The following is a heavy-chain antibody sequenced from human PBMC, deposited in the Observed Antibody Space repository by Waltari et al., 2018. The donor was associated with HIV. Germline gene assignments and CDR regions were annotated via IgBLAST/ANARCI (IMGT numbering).Heavy chain of an antibody. CDR2: ICPGDSDT. D-gene: IGHD3-22*01. CDR3: ARRKKDYYDSSGHYERGAFDI. J-gene: IGHJ3*02. Sequence: GQLVQSGAEVKKPGESLKISCKGSGYSFDSYWVGWVRQMPGKGLECMGIICPGDSDTSYRPSFQGPVTISADKSISTAYLQWNSLQASDTAIYYCARRKKDYYDSSGHYERGAFDIWGQGTMVTVSA. V-gene: IGHV5-51*01. CDR1: GYSFDSYW.